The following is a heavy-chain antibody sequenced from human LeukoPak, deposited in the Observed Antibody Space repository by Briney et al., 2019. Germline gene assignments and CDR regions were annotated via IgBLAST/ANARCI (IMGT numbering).Heavy chain of an antibody. CDR3: ARGGDGYRNSFDP. V-gene: IGHV1-46*01. Sequence: VASVKVSCKASGYTFTSYYMHWVRQAPGQGLEWMGIINPSAGSTTYAQKFQGRVTMTRDTSTSTVYMELSSLTSEDTAFYYCARGGDGYRNSFDPGGQGTLVTVSS. CDR1: GYTFTSYY. D-gene: IGHD5-24*01. CDR2: INPSAGST. J-gene: IGHJ5*02.